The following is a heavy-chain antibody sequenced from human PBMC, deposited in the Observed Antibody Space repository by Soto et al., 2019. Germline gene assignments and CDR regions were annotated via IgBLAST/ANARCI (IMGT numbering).Heavy chain of an antibody. CDR2: IYSSGNT. D-gene: IGHD3-3*02. CDR3: ARGQPFSDWFDP. J-gene: IGHJ5*02. V-gene: IGHV4-4*07. CDR1: GGTISVYY. Sequence: PAEALCLTCSFSGGTISVYYWTWIGQPAGKGLEWIGRIYSSGNTKYNPSLQSRVTMSLDTSNNQFSLRLTSVTAADTAFYYCARGQPFSDWFDPWGQGTLVTVSS.